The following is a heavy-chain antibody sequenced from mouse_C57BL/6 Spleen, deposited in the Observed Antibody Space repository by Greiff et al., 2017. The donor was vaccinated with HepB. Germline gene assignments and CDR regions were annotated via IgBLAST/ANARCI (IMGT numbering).Heavy chain of an antibody. CDR3: ARGGYDYDGDAMDY. V-gene: IGHV1-82*01. J-gene: IGHJ4*01. Sequence: VQLQQSGPELVKPGASVKISCKASGYAFSSSWMNWVKQRPGKGLEWIGRIYPGDGDTNYNGKFKGKATLTADKSSSTAYMQLSSLTSEDSAVYFFARGGYDYDGDAMDYWGQGTSVTVSS. D-gene: IGHD2-4*01. CDR2: IYPGDGDT. CDR1: GYAFSSSW.